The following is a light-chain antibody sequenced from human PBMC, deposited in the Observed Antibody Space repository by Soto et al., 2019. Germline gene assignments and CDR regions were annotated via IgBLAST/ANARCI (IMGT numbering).Light chain of an antibody. CDR1: QSISSNY. V-gene: IGKV3-20*01. CDR2: GAS. Sequence: EIVLTQSPGTLSLSPGERATLSCRASQSISSNYLAWYQQKPGQAPRLLLYGASSRATGIPDRFSGSGSGTDFTLTISRLEHEDAAIYYCQQYGSWTFGQGTKVEIK. J-gene: IGKJ1*01. CDR3: QQYGSWT.